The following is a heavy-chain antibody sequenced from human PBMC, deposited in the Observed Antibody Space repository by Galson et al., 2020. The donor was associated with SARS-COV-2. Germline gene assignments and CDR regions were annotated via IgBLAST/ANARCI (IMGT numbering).Heavy chain of an antibody. D-gene: IGHD6-19*01. Sequence: SETLSLTCTVSGGSISSYYWSWIRQPPGKGLEWIGYIYYSGSTNYNPSLKSRVTISVDTSKNQFSLKLSSVTAADTAVYYCARHGKQWLDLFDYWGQGTLVTGSS. CDR3: ARHGKQWLDLFDY. V-gene: IGHV4-59*08. J-gene: IGHJ4*02. CDR1: GGSISSYY. CDR2: IYYSGST.